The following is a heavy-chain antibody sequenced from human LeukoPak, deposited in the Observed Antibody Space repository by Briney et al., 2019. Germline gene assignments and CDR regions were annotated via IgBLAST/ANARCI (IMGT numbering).Heavy chain of an antibody. J-gene: IGHJ4*02. D-gene: IGHD5-24*01. V-gene: IGHV3-23*01. CDR3: AMDCRNRGYNYASQ. Sequence: GGSLRLSCVGSGFTFDSYAMNWVRQAPGKGLEWVSVISGGGDSTYSPDSMKGRFTISRDNSKNTVYLEMNSLRVEDTAVYYCAMDCRNRGYNYASQWGQGTLVTVSS. CDR1: GFTFDSYA. CDR2: ISGGGDST.